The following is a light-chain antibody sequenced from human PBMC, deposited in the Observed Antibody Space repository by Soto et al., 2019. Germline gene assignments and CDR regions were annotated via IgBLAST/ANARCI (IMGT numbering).Light chain of an antibody. CDR3: SSYAGSNNYV. J-gene: IGLJ1*01. Sequence: QSALTQPPSASGSPGQSVTISCTGTSSDVGGYNYVSWYQQQPGRPPKLMIYEVTKRPLGVPDRFSGSKSGNTASLTVSGLQAEDEADYYCSSYAGSNNYVFGPGTKLTVL. V-gene: IGLV2-8*01. CDR2: EVT. CDR1: SSDVGGYNY.